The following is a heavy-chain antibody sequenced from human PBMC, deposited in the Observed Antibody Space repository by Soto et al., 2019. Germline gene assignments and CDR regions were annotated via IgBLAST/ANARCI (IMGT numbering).Heavy chain of an antibody. D-gene: IGHD6-19*01. CDR1: CGSISSGGYS. J-gene: IGHJ4*02. CDR3: ARVYSSGWYRGYYFDY. V-gene: IGHV4-30-2*01. CDR2: IYHSGST. Sequence: SETLSLTCAVSCGSISSGGYSWSWIRQPPGKGLEWIGYIYHSGSTYYNPSLKSRVTISVDRSKNQFSLKLSSVTAADTAVYYCARVYSSGWYRGYYFDYWGQGTLVTVSS.